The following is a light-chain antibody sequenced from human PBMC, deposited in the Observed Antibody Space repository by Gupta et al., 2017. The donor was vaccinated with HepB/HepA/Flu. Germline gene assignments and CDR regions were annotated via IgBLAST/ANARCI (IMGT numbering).Light chain of an antibody. CDR1: SSNIGAGYD. J-gene: IGLJ2*01. CDR3: QSYDSSLSGGV. CDR2: SNI. Sequence: QSVLTQPPSVSGAPGQRVTISCPGSSSNIGAGYDVHWYQQLPGTAPKLLIYSNINRPSGVPDRFSGSKSGTSASLAITGLQAEDEADYYCQSYDSSLSGGVFGGGTKLTVL. V-gene: IGLV1-40*01.